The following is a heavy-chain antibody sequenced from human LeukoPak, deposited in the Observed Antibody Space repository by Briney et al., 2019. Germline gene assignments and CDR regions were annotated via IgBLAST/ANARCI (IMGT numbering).Heavy chain of an antibody. CDR3: ARQWLVFWFDP. D-gene: IGHD6-19*01. J-gene: IGHJ5*02. V-gene: IGHV4-31*03. CDR1: GGSTSSGGYY. CDR2: IYYSGST. Sequence: PSETLSLTCTVSGGSTSSGGYYWSWIRQHPGKGLEWIGYIYYSGSTYYKPSLKSRVTISVDTSKNQFSLKLSSVTAADTAVYYCARQWLVFWFDPWGQGTLVTVSS.